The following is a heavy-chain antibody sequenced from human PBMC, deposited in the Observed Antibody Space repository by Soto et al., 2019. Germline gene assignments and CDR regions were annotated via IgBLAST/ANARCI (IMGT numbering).Heavy chain of an antibody. CDR2: ISSDGKSE. Sequence: QVQLVESGGGVVQPGRSLRLSCAASGFTFSTYGMHWVRQPPGKGLEWVAVISSDGKSEHYADPVKGRFSISRDNSKHTLSLQMNSLRVEDTAVYYCAKTITTYSGDSRGRGALVDYWGQGTLVTVSS. J-gene: IGHJ4*02. CDR1: GFTFSTYG. D-gene: IGHD3-22*01. V-gene: IGHV3-30*18. CDR3: AKTITTYSGDSRGRGALVDY.